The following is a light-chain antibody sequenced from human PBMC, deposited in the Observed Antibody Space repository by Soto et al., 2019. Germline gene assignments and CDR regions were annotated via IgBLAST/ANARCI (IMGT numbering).Light chain of an antibody. CDR1: QSVSSSY. V-gene: IGKV3-11*01. J-gene: IGKJ5*01. CDR3: QQRSNWPPIT. Sequence: EIVLTQSPGTLSLSPGERATLSCRASQSVSSSYLAWYQQKPGQAPRLLIYYASNRAPGIPARFSGGGSGTDFTLTISSLEPEDLAVYYCQQRSNWPPITFGQGTRLEIK. CDR2: YAS.